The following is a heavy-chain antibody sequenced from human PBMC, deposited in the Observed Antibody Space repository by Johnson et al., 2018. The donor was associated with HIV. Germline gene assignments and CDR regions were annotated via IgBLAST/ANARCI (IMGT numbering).Heavy chain of an antibody. J-gene: IGHJ3*02. D-gene: IGHD6-13*01. CDR1: GFTFSDYC. CDR2: ISSSGSTI. Sequence: QVQLVESGGDLVKPGGSLRLSCAASGFTFSDYCMSWIRQAPGKGLEWISYISSSGSTIYYADSVKGRFTISRDNAENSLYLQMNSLRAEDTAVYYCARDGGVAAAVGVVAFDIWPRDIGHRLF. V-gene: IGHV3-11*04. CDR3: ARDGGVAAAVGVVAFDI.